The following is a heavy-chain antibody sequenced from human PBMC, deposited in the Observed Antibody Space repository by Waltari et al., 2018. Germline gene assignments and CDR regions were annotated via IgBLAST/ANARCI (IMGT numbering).Heavy chain of an antibody. CDR2: INPNSGDT. CDR1: GYTFTGYY. V-gene: IGHV1-2*06. D-gene: IGHD4-17*01. CDR3: ARDLGSDYGNRDY. Sequence: QVHLVQSGAEVKKPGASVKVSCKASGYTFTGYYIQWVGRAPGQGLEWMGRINPNSGDTNYAQKFQGRVTLTRDTSINTAYMELSSLKSDDTAVYYCARDLGSDYGNRDYWGQGTLVTVPS. J-gene: IGHJ4*02.